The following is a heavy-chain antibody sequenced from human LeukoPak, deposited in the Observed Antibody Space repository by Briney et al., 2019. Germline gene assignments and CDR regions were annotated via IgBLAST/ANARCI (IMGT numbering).Heavy chain of an antibody. CDR1: GFTFSGSA. Sequence: QSGGSLRLSCAASGFTFSGSALHWVRQASGKGLEWVGRIRGKGDSYSTAYAASVKGRFTISRDDSKNTAYLQMNSLKTEDTAVYYCRGAYYDSGGPEYYFDYWGQGNPGHRLL. D-gene: IGHD3-22*01. J-gene: IGHJ4*02. V-gene: IGHV3-73*01. CDR2: IRGKGDSYST. CDR3: RGAYYDSGGPEYYFDY.